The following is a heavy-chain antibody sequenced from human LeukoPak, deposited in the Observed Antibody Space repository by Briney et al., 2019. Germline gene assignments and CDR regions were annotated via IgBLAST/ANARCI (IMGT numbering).Heavy chain of an antibody. CDR1: GGSFSGYY. V-gene: IGHV4-34*01. J-gene: IGHJ3*02. CDR3: ARGGLISLANTPLGAFDI. D-gene: IGHD3/OR15-3a*01. CDR2: IYYSGST. Sequence: SETLSLTCAVYGGSFSGYYWGWIRQPPGKGLEWIGSIYYSGSTYYNPSLKSRVTISVDTSKNQFSLKLSSVTAADTAVYYCARGGLISLANTPLGAFDIWGQGTMVSVSS.